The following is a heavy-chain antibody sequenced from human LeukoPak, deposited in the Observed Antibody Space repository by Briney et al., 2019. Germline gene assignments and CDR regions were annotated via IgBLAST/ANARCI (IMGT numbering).Heavy chain of an antibody. Sequence: PGGSLRLSCAASGFTLSSYAMSWVRQAPGKGLQWVSGISSSGGSTYYVDSVKGRFTISTDNFKNTLYLQMNSLRAEDTAVYYCARSLSSRFSGPRRPYYFDSWGQGTLVTVSS. J-gene: IGHJ4*02. V-gene: IGHV3-23*01. D-gene: IGHD3-16*02. CDR1: GFTLSSYA. CDR2: ISSSGGST. CDR3: ARSLSSRFSGPRRPYYFDS.